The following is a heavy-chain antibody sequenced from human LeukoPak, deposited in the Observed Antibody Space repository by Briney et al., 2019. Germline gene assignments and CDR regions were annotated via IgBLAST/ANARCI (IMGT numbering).Heavy chain of an antibody. Sequence: GGSLRLSCAASGFTFSSYGMHWVRQAPGKGLEGVAVIWYDGSNKYYADSVKGRFTVSRDNSKNTLYLQMDSLRSEDTAVYYCVRDTVGAFDPWGQGTLVTVSS. CDR2: IWYDGSNK. V-gene: IGHV3-33*01. J-gene: IGHJ5*02. CDR1: GFTFSSYG. CDR3: VRDTVGAFDP. D-gene: IGHD1-26*01.